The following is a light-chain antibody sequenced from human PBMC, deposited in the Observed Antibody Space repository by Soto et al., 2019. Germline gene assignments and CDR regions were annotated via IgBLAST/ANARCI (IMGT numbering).Light chain of an antibody. CDR1: NSDVGAYNY. V-gene: IGLV2-14*01. Sequence: QSALTQPASVSGSPGQSITISCTGSNSDVGAYNYVSWYQHHPGKATKLIIYEVNDRPSGVSHRFSGSKSGNTASLTISGLQADDEADYYCASYTISNTRVFGGGTKVTVL. CDR3: ASYTISNTRV. CDR2: EVN. J-gene: IGLJ3*02.